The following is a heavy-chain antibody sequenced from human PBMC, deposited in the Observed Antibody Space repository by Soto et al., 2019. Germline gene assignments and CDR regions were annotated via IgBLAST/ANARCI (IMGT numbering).Heavy chain of an antibody. J-gene: IGHJ4*02. Sequence: SVKVSCKAPGYAFTSYAMHWVRQAPGQRLEWMGWINAGNGNTKYSQKFQGRVTITRDTSASTVYMELSSLRSEDTAVYYCARILGYCSGGSCDCWGQGTLVTVSS. V-gene: IGHV1-3*01. CDR1: GYAFTSYA. CDR2: INAGNGNT. CDR3: ARILGYCSGGSCDC. D-gene: IGHD2-15*01.